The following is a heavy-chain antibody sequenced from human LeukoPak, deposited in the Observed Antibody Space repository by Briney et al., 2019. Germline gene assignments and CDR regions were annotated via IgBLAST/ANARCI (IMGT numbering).Heavy chain of an antibody. V-gene: IGHV4-59*01. Sequence: SETLSLTCTVSGGPISSYYWSWIRQPPGKGLEWIGYIYYSGSTNYNPSLKSRVTISVDTSKNQFSLKLSSVTAADTAVYYCAREVGVLNNYFDYWGQGTLVTVSS. CDR1: GGPISSYY. J-gene: IGHJ4*02. D-gene: IGHD3-10*01. CDR2: IYYSGST. CDR3: AREVGVLNNYFDY.